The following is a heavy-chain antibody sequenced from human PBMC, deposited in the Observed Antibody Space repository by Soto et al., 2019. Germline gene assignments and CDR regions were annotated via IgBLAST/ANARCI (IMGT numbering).Heavy chain of an antibody. V-gene: IGHV5-51*01. Sequence: GQSLKISCKGPGYSFTTYWISSVRQMPGKGLEWMAIIYPSDSDTRYSPSFQGQVTISADKSITTAYLQWSSLKASDTAMYYCARRGFYNKADYWGQGTLVTVSS. J-gene: IGHJ4*02. D-gene: IGHD1-20*01. CDR2: IYPSDSDT. CDR3: ARRGFYNKADY. CDR1: GYSFTTYW.